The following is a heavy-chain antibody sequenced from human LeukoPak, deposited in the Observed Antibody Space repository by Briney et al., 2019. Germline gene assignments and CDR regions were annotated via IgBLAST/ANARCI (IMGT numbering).Heavy chain of an antibody. CDR2: IYYSGST. Sequence: PSETLSLTCTVSGGSISGSSYYWGWIRLPPGKGLEWIGTIYYSGSTYYNPSLKSRVTISVDTSKNQFSLKLSSVTAADTVVYYCARGRDPGIAVAGDWYFDLWGRGTLVTVSS. J-gene: IGHJ2*01. V-gene: IGHV4-39*07. CDR3: ARGRDPGIAVAGDWYFDL. D-gene: IGHD6-19*01. CDR1: GGSISGSSYY.